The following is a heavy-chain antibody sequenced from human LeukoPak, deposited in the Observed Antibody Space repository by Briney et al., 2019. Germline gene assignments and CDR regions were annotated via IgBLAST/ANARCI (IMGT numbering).Heavy chain of an antibody. CDR1: GGSISSYY. V-gene: IGHV4-59*01. CDR3: ARARYYYDSSGYYYNLFFDY. Sequence: SETLSLTCTVSGGSISSYYWSWIRQPPGRGLEWIGYIYYSGSTNYNPSLKSRVTISVDTSKNQFSLKLSSVTAADTAVYYCARARYYYDSSGYYYNLFFDYWGQGTLVTVSS. D-gene: IGHD3-22*01. J-gene: IGHJ4*02. CDR2: IYYSGST.